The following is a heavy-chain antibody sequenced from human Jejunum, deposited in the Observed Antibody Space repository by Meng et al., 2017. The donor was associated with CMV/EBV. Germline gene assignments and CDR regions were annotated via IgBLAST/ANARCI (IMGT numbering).Heavy chain of an antibody. J-gene: IGHJ5*02. Sequence: CADSGFSFRSHNMNWLRRAPGKGLEWVSSISSSSSYKDYIDSVRGRFTVSRDNAKNSLFLQMNGLRAEDTAVYYCARDNGGNSAFDPWGQGTLVTVSS. CDR2: ISSSSSYK. CDR3: ARDNGGNSAFDP. CDR1: GFSFRSHN. D-gene: IGHD2-8*01. V-gene: IGHV3-21*01.